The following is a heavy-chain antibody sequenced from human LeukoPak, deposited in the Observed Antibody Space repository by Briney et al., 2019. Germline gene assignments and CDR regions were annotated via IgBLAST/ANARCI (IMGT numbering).Heavy chain of an antibody. CDR3: AKALLGSIAAAGD. CDR1: GFTFSSYG. D-gene: IGHD6-13*01. V-gene: IGHV3-30*18. CDR2: ISFDGSIK. Sequence: GRSLRLSCAASGFTFSSYGMHWVRQAPGKGLEWVAVISFDGSIKYYPDSVKGRFTISRDNSKNTLYLQMNSLRAEDTAVYYCAKALLGSIAAAGDWGQGTLVTVSS. J-gene: IGHJ4*02.